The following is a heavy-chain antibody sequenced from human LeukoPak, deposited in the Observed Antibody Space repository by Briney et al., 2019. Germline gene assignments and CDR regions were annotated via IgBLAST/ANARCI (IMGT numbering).Heavy chain of an antibody. CDR2: ISSSSSYI. D-gene: IGHD3-22*01. CDR3: ARDFNYYDSSGYYTMRDY. V-gene: IGHV3-21*01. CDR1: GFTFSSYS. J-gene: IGHJ4*02. Sequence: PGGSLRLSCAASGFTFSSYSMNWVRQAPGKGLEWVSSISSSSSYIYYADSVKGRFTISRDNAKNSLYLQMNSLRAEDTAVYYCARDFNYYDSSGYYTMRDYWGQGTLVTVSS.